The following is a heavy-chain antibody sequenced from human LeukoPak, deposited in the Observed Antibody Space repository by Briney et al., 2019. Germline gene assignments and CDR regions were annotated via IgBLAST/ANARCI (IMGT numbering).Heavy chain of an antibody. V-gene: IGHV3-33*08. CDR2: IWYDGSNK. CDR3: ARDSDLQYLDY. D-gene: IGHD3-9*01. Sequence: PGGSLRLSCAASGFTVSSSYMNWVRQAPGKGLEWLAVIWYDGSNKYYGDSVKGRFTISRDNSKNTLFLQVNSLRAEDTAVYYCARDSDLQYLDYWGQGTLVTVSS. J-gene: IGHJ4*02. CDR1: GFTVSSSY.